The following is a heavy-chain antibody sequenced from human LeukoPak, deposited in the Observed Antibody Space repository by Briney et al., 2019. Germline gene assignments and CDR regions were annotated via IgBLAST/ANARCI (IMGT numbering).Heavy chain of an antibody. CDR1: GYTFTSYT. V-gene: IGHV1-3*01. J-gene: IGHJ4*02. CDR3: ARPNTAVKVDKDFEY. D-gene: IGHD5-12*01. Sequence: AASVKVSCKASGYTFTSYTMHWVRQAPGQRLEWMGWINAGNGNTEYSQKFQGRVTITRDTSATIAYMELSSLRSEDTAVYYCARPNTAVKVDKDFEYWGQGTLVTVSS. CDR2: INAGNGNT.